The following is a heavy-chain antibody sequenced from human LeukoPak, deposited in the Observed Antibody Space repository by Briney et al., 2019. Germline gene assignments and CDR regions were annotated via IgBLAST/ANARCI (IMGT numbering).Heavy chain of an antibody. CDR3: AKDPGCSSTSCYKDGAFDI. Sequence: PGGSLRLSCAASGFTFSSYAMSWVRQAPGKGLEWVSAISGSGGSIYYADSVKGRFTISRDNSKNTLYLQMNSLRAEDTAVYYCAKDPGCSSTSCYKDGAFDIWGQGTMVTVSS. CDR2: ISGSGGSI. D-gene: IGHD2-2*02. V-gene: IGHV3-23*01. J-gene: IGHJ3*02. CDR1: GFTFSSYA.